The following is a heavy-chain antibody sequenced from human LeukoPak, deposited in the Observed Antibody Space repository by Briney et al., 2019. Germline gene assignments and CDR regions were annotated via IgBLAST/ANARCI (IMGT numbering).Heavy chain of an antibody. D-gene: IGHD3-9*01. V-gene: IGHV4-34*01. CDR3: ARDGAVDILTGYGAFYI. CDR2: IYHSGIT. J-gene: IGHJ3*02. Sequence: SETLSLPCAVYDGSFHDYYWSWIRQPPGKGLEGIGDIYHSGITNYNPSLKSRVTISVDTSKNQFSLKLNSVTAADTAIYYCARDGAVDILTGYGAFYIWGQGTMVIVS. CDR1: DGSFHDYY.